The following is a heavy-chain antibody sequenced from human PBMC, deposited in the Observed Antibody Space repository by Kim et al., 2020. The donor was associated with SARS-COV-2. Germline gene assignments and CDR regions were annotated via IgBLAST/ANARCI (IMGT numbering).Heavy chain of an antibody. J-gene: IGHJ4*02. Sequence: GGSLRLSCAASGFTLSDYYMSWVRQAPGKGLQWVSYISPSGHTIYYADSVKGRFTISRDNAKNSLYLQMNSLRGDDTAMYYCARVDGFNYRGPADYWGQGTLVTVAS. CDR3: ARVDGFNYRGPADY. CDR1: GFTLSDYY. CDR2: ISPSGHTI. D-gene: IGHD5-12*01. V-gene: IGHV3-11*01.